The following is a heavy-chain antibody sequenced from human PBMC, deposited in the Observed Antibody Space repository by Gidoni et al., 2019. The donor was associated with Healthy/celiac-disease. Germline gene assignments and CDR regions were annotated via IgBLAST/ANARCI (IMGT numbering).Heavy chain of an antibody. Sequence: EVQLLESGGGLVQPGGSLSLSCAASGFTFSSYAMSWVRQTPGKGVEWVSAISGSGGITYYADSVKGRFTISRDNSKITLYLQMNSLRAEDTAVYYCAKDPTGQHYWYFDLWGRGTLVTVSS. V-gene: IGHV3-23*01. CDR1: GFTFSSYA. CDR3: AKDPTGQHYWYFDL. J-gene: IGHJ2*01. CDR2: ISGSGGIT. D-gene: IGHD4-17*01.